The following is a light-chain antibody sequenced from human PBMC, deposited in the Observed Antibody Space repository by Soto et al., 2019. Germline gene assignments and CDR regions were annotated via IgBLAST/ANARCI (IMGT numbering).Light chain of an antibody. CDR3: MSYVGGNSVA. V-gene: IGLV2-8*01. CDR1: DNDVGRYDY. J-gene: IGLJ2*01. CDR2: EVS. Sequence: QSVLTQPPSASGSPGMSVTLSCSGTDNDVGRYDYVSWYQQHPGKAPKLLIYEVSKRPSGVPDRFSASKSGNTASLTVSGLPGEDEADYYCMSYVGGNSVAFGGGTKLTVL.